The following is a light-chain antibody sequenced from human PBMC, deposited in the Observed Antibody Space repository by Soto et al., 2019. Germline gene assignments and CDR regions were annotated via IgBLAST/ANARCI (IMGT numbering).Light chain of an antibody. J-gene: IGLJ1*01. Sequence: QSVLTQPPSASGSPGQSVTISCTGTSSDVGGYNYVSWYQQHPGKAPKLMIYEVSKRPSGVPDRFSGSKSGNTASLTVSGLQAEDEADYYCAAWDASLNGYVFGTGTKVTV. CDR2: EVS. V-gene: IGLV2-8*01. CDR3: AAWDASLNGYV. CDR1: SSDVGGYNY.